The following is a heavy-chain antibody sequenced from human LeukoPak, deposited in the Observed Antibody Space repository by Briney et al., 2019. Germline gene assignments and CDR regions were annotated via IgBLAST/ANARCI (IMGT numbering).Heavy chain of an antibody. CDR1: GGSISSYY. CDR2: IYYSGST. CDR3: ARHGGYDYYYYYMDV. D-gene: IGHD5-12*01. Sequence: SETLSLTCTVSGGSISSYYWSWIRQPPGKGLEWIGYIYYSGSTNYNPSLKSRVTISVDTSKNQFSLKLSSVTAADTAVYYCARHGGYDYYYYYMDVWGKGTTVTISS. J-gene: IGHJ6*03. V-gene: IGHV4-59*01.